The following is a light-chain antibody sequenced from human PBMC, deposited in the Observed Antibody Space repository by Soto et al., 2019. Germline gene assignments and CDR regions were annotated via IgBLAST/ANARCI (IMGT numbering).Light chain of an antibody. CDR2: GAS. CDR3: QQYNDWPT. V-gene: IGKV3-20*01. J-gene: IGKJ1*01. CDR1: QTVKNNY. Sequence: VLSQSLGTLSLSTGEGATLSCRASQTVKNNYLAWYQQRRGLAPRLLVYGASGRATGIPDRFSGSGSGTDFTLTITRLEPEDFAVYYCQQYNDWPTFGQGTNVDIK.